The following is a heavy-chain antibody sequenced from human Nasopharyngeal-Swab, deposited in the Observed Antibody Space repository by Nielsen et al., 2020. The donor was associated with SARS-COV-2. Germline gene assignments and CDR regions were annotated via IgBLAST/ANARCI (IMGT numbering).Heavy chain of an antibody. Sequence: ASVKVSCKASGYTFTSYGISWVRQAPGQGLEWMGWISAYNGNTNYAQKFQGRVTMTRDTSTSTVYMELSSLRSEDTAVYYCARAWLVIAFDIWGQGTMVTVSS. CDR1: GYTFTSYG. D-gene: IGHD6-19*01. J-gene: IGHJ3*02. CDR3: ARAWLVIAFDI. CDR2: ISAYNGNT. V-gene: IGHV1-18*01.